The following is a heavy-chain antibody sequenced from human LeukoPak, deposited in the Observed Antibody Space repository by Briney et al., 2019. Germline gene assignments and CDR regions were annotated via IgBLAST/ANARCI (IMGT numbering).Heavy chain of an antibody. D-gene: IGHD3-10*01. J-gene: IGHJ4*02. CDR1: GGSISSSSYY. CDR3: ARDPLSVLWFGDPIND. CDR2: IYYSGST. V-gene: IGHV4-39*07. Sequence: PSETLSLTCTVSGGSISSSSYYWGWIRQPPGKGLEWIGSIYYSGSTYYNPSLKSRVTISVDTSKNQFSLKLSSVTAADTAVYYCARDPLSVLWFGDPINDWGQGTLVTVSS.